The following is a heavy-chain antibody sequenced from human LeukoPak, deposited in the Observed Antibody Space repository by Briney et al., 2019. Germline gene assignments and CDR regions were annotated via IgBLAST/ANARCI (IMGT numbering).Heavy chain of an antibody. V-gene: IGHV3-7*01. Sequence: PGGSLRLSCAASGFTFSSYWMSWVRQAPGKGLEWVANIKQDGSEKYYVDSVKGRFTISRDNAKNSLYLQMNSLRAEDTAMYYCARDDFGIPAATSDAFDFWGQGTMVTVSS. CDR3: ARDDFGIPAATSDAFDF. J-gene: IGHJ3*01. D-gene: IGHD2-15*01. CDR1: GFTFSSYW. CDR2: IKQDGSEK.